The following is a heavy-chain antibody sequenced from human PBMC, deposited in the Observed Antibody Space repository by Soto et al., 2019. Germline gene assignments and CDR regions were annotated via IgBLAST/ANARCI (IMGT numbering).Heavy chain of an antibody. J-gene: IGHJ4*02. CDR1: GFNLSHPW. CDR2: IKSKTDGGTA. CDR3: TTGIYYDILTGYHNVAY. D-gene: IGHD3-9*01. V-gene: IGHV3-15*01. Sequence: GGSLRLSCVASGFNLSHPWMTWVRQAAGKGLEWVGRIKSKTDGGTADYAAPVKGRATISRDDSKNAVYLQMNSLKTEDTAVYYCTTGIYYDILTGYHNVAYWGQGALVTVSS.